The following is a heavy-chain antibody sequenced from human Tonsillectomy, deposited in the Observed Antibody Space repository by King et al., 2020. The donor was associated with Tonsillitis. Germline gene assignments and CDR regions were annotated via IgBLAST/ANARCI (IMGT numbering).Heavy chain of an antibody. Sequence: QLVQSGGGLVQPGGSLRLSCAASGFTFNNFAMSWVRQAPGTGLDWFSSLNGNGGTTYYVDSVQGRFTIFRDNPKNTLYLLMNNLRAEETAMYYCAEDTGVTRDFQHWGQGTLVTVSS. D-gene: IGHD1-1*01. V-gene: IGHV3-23*04. J-gene: IGHJ1*01. CDR2: LNGNGGTT. CDR1: GFTFNNFA. CDR3: AEDTGVTRDFQH.